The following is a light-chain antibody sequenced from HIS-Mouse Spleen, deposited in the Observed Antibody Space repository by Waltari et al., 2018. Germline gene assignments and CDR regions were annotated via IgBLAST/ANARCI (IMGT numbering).Light chain of an antibody. CDR2: AAY. Sequence: DIQLTQSPSFLSASVGDRVTITCRASQGISSYLAWYQQKPAKAPKLLIYAAYTLQSVVPSRFSGSGSGTEFTLTISSLQHEDFATYYCQQLNSYPPTFGQGTKVEIK. J-gene: IGKJ1*01. V-gene: IGKV1-9*01. CDR1: QGISSY. CDR3: QQLNSYPPT.